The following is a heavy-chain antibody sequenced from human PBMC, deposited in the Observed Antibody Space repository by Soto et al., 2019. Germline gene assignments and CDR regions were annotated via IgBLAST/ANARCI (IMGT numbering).Heavy chain of an antibody. Sequence: QVQLQESGPGLVKPSETLSLTCSVSGDSVSSGTYYWGWIRQSPGKGLEWIGHVHYSGSANYNPSLKSRVTMSAHTSKNQFSLKLASVTAADTAVYFCARDMRYLYGMDVW. D-gene: IGHD1-20*01. CDR3: ARDMRYLYGMDV. CDR1: GDSVSSGTYY. V-gene: IGHV4-61*01. CDR2: VHYSGSA. J-gene: IGHJ6*01.